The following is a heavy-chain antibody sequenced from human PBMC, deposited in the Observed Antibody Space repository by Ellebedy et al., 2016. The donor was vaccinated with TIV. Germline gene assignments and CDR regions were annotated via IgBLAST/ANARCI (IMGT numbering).Heavy chain of an antibody. J-gene: IGHJ4*02. CDR2: IIPIFGTA. D-gene: IGHD1-20*01. CDR3: ATYTYNYLYFEY. Sequence: AASVKVSCKASGGTFSSYAISWVRQAPGQGLEWMGGIIPIFGTANYAQKFQGRVTITADESTSTAYMELSSLRSDDTAVYYCATYTYNYLYFEYWGQGTLVTVSS. CDR1: GGTFSSYA. V-gene: IGHV1-69*13.